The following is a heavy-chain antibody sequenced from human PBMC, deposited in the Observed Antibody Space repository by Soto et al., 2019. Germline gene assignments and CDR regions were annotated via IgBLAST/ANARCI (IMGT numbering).Heavy chain of an antibody. CDR3: ARIDYDFIGKSGFDP. CDR1: GGSISSYY. D-gene: IGHD3-3*01. CDR2: IYTSGST. V-gene: IGHV4-4*07. J-gene: IGHJ5*02. Sequence: TSETLSLTCTVSGGSISSYYWSWIRQPAGKGLEWIGRIYTSGSTNYNPSLKSRVTMSVDTSKNQFSLKLSSVTAADTAVYYCARIDYDFIGKSGFDPWGQGTLVTVSS.